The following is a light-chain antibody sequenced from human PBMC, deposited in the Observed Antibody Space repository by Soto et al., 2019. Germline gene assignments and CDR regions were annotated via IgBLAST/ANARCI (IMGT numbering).Light chain of an antibody. Sequence: PGEGATLSCRASQSVSSSYIAWYQQRPGQTPSLLIYGASTRATGIPDRFSGSGSGTHFTLTISRLEPGDFAVYYCQHFGGTTFTFGQGTRREIK. V-gene: IGKV3-20*01. CDR3: QHFGGTTFT. CDR2: GAS. CDR1: QSVSSSY. J-gene: IGKJ5*01.